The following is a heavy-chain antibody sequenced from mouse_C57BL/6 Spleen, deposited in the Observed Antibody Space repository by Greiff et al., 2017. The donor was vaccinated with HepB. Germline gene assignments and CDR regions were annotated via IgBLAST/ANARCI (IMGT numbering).Heavy chain of an antibody. V-gene: IGHV1-69*01. CDR3: ATGGHYAMDY. J-gene: IGHJ4*01. Sequence: QVQLQQPGAELVMPGASVKLSCKASGYTFTSYWMHWVKQRPGQGLEWIGEIDPSDSYTNYNQKFKGKSTLTVDKSSSTAYMQLSSLTSEDSAVYYCATGGHYAMDYWGQGTSVTFSS. CDR2: IDPSDSYT. CDR1: GYTFTSYW.